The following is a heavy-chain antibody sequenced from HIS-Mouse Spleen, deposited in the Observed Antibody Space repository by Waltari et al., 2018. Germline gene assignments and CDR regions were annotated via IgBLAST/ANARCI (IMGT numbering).Heavy chain of an antibody. CDR3: ARVSHNWNYETAFDI. CDR1: GYTFTGYA. CDR2: INPNSGGT. V-gene: IGHV1-2*02. Sequence: QVQLVQSGAEVKKPGASVTVACKASGYTFTGYAMPWVRQAPGQGLEWMGWINPNSGGTNYAQKFQGRVTMTRDTSISTAYMELSRLRSDDTAVYYCARVSHNWNYETAFDIWGQGTMVTVSS. D-gene: IGHD1-7*01. J-gene: IGHJ3*02.